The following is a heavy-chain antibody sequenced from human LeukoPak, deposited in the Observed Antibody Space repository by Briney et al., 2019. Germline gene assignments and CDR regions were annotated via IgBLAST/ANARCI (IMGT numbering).Heavy chain of an antibody. CDR2: IYYSGST. D-gene: IGHD5-12*01. CDR1: GGSISSYY. V-gene: IGHV4-59*08. CDR3: VSGYDLYYFDY. J-gene: IGHJ4*02. Sequence: PSETLSLTCTVSGGSISSYYWSWIRQPPGKGLEWIGYIYYSGSTNYNPSLKSRVTISVDTSKNQFSLKLSSVTAADTAVYYCVSGYDLYYFDYWGQGTLVTVSS.